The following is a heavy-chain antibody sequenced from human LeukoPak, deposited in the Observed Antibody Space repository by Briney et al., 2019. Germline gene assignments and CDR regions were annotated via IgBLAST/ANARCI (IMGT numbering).Heavy chain of an antibody. V-gene: IGHV4-39*07. Sequence: SETLSLTCTVSGGFISSSSYYWSWIRQPPGKGLEWIGEINHSGSTNYNPSLKSRVTISVDTSKNQFSLKLSSVTAADTAVYCWARGGGRSGYAFRDYWGQVTLVTFSS. D-gene: IGHD3-9*01. CDR2: INHSGST. CDR1: GGFISSSSYY. J-gene: IGHJ4*02. CDR3: ARGGGRSGYAFRDY.